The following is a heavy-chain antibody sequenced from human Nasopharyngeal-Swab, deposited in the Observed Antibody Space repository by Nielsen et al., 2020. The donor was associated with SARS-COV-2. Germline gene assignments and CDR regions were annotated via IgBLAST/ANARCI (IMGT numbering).Heavy chain of an antibody. Sequence: SLKISCAASGFTFSSYGMHWVRQAPGKGLEWVAVISYDGSNKYYADSVKGRFTISRDNSKNTLYLQMNSLRAEDTAVYYCAKGMLQGMDYWDQGTLVTVSS. CDR3: AKGMLQGMDY. CDR1: GFTFSSYG. J-gene: IGHJ4*02. D-gene: IGHD2-8*01. V-gene: IGHV3-30*18. CDR2: ISYDGSNK.